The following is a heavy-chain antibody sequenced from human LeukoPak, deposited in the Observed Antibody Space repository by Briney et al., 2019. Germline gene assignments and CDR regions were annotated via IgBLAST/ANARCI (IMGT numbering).Heavy chain of an antibody. CDR1: GGSFSGYY. D-gene: IGHD4-17*01. CDR3: ARGNTVISDY. Sequence: SETLSLTCAAYGGSFSGYYWSWIRQPPGKGLEWIGEINHSGSTNYNPSLKSRVTISVDTSKNQFSLKLSSVTAADTAVYYCARGNTVISDYWGQGTLVTVSS. CDR2: INHSGST. V-gene: IGHV4-34*01. J-gene: IGHJ4*02.